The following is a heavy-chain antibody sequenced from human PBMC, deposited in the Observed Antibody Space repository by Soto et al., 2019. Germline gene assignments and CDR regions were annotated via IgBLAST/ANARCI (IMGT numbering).Heavy chain of an antibody. V-gene: IGHV3-15*01. D-gene: IGHD1-26*01. CDR2: IKSKTDGGTT. Sequence: GGSLRLSCAASGFTFSNAWMSWVRQAPGKGLEWVGRIKSKTDGGTTDYAAPVKGRFTISRDDSKNTLYLQMNSLKTEDTAVYYCTTAVGATTDYYYGMDVWGQGTTVTGSS. CDR3: TTAVGATTDYYYGMDV. CDR1: GFTFSNAW. J-gene: IGHJ6*02.